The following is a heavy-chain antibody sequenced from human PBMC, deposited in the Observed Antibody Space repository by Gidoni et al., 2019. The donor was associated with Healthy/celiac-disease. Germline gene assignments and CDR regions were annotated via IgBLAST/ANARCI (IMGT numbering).Heavy chain of an antibody. J-gene: IGHJ4*02. CDR3: AGGSYHDY. D-gene: IGHD1-26*01. Sequence: QVQLVQSGAEVQKPGSSVKVSCKASGGPFSRYAISWVRQAPGQGLEWMGGIIPIFGTANDAQKVQGRVTMTADESTSTAYMELSSLRSEDTAVYDCAGGSYHDYWGQGTLVTVSS. CDR2: IIPIFGTA. V-gene: IGHV1-69*01. CDR1: GGPFSRYA.